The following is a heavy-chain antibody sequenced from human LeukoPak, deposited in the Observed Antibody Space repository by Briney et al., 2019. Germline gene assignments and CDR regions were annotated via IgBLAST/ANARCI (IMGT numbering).Heavy chain of an antibody. CDR3: AKDLIIAMDAYYFDY. J-gene: IGHJ4*02. Sequence: GGSLRLSCAASGFTFSSSAMSWVRQAPGKGLEWVSTISGSDSSTHYADSVKGRFTISRDNSKNTLYLQMNSLRAEDTAVCYCAKDLIIAMDAYYFDYWGQGTLVTVSS. CDR1: GFTFSSSA. CDR2: ISGSDSST. V-gene: IGHV3-23*01. D-gene: IGHD5-18*01.